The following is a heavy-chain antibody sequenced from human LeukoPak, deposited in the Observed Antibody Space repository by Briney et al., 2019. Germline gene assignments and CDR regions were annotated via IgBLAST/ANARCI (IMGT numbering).Heavy chain of an antibody. CDR3: TTELYCSGGSCSLDFDY. D-gene: IGHD2-15*01. V-gene: IGHV3-15*01. J-gene: IGHJ4*02. CDR1: GFTFSSYV. CDR2: IKSKTDGGTT. Sequence: GGSLRLSCAASGFTFSSYVMSWVRQAPGKGLEWVGRIKSKTDGGTTDYAAPVKGRFTISRDDSKNTLYLQMNSLKTEDTAVYYCTTELYCSGGSCSLDFDYWGQGTLVTVSS.